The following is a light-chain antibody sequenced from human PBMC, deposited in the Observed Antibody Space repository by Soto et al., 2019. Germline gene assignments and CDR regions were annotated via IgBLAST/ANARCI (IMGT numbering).Light chain of an antibody. J-gene: IGKJ1*01. CDR3: QQSYSTPWT. CDR1: QDISNY. Sequence: DIQMTQSPSSLSASVGDRVTITCQASQDISNYLNWYQQKPGKAPKLLIYAASSLQSGVPSRFSGSGSGTDFTLTISSLQTEDFATYYCQQSYSTPWTFGQGTKVGIK. V-gene: IGKV1-39*01. CDR2: AAS.